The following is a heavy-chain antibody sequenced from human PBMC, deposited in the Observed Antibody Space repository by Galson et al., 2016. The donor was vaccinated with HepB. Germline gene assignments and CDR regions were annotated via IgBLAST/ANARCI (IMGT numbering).Heavy chain of an antibody. CDR2: IKQDGSEQ. Sequence: SLRLSCAASGFSFVSYWMSWVRQAPGKGLEWMANIKQDGSEQYYVDSVKGRFTISRDNAKNSLYLQMNSLRAEDTAVYYCAREGDGDAFDVWGQGTMVTVSS. D-gene: IGHD2-21*02. CDR1: GFSFVSYW. J-gene: IGHJ3*01. CDR3: AREGDGDAFDV. V-gene: IGHV3-7*01.